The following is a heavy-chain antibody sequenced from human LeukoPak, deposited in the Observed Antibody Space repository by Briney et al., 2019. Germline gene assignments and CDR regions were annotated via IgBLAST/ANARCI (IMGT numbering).Heavy chain of an antibody. J-gene: IGHJ4*02. CDR2: ISGSGGTT. CDR3: AKESPQFDY. CDR1: GFTFSDYY. V-gene: IGHV3-23*01. Sequence: GGSLRLSCAASGFTFSDYYMSWIRQAPGKGLEWVSTISGSGGTTYYADSVKGRFTISRDNSKNTLYLQMNSLRVEDTAVYYCAKESPQFDYWGQGTLVTGSS.